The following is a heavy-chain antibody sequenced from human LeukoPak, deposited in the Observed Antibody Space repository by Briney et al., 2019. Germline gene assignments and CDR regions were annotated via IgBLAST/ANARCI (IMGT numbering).Heavy chain of an antibody. CDR2: IYHSGST. CDR3: ARDGLTVTTWHPPYYFDY. Sequence: SETLSLTCTVSGYSISSGYYWGWIRQPPGKGLEWIRSIYHSGSTYYNPSLKSRVTISVDTSKNQFSLKLSSVTAADTAVYYCARDGLTVTTWHPPYYFDYWGQGTLVTVSS. V-gene: IGHV4-38-2*02. D-gene: IGHD4-17*01. J-gene: IGHJ4*02. CDR1: GYSISSGYY.